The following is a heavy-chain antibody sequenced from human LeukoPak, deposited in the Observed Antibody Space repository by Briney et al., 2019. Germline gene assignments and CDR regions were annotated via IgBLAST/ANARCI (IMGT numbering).Heavy chain of an antibody. V-gene: IGHV3-7*03. CDR1: GFIFSSYC. J-gene: IGHJ4*02. CDR3: ARVERYFDWLPFDY. Sequence: GGSLRLLCAASGFIFSSYCMSWVPRAPGRGREWVANKNQDGREKYYVDSVKGRFTLSRDNAKNSLYLQMNSLRAEDTAVYYCARVERYFDWLPFDYWGQGTLVTVSS. D-gene: IGHD3-9*01. CDR2: KNQDGREK.